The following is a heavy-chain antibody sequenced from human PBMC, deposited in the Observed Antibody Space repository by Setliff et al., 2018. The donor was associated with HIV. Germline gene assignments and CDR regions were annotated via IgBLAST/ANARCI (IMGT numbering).Heavy chain of an antibody. CDR3: ARDRGEKGYFDS. CDR2: FHYSGST. Sequence: SETLSLTCNVSGGSISSSSYYWGWIRQPPGKGLEWIGSFHYSGSTSYNPSLRSRVTISVDTSKNQFSLKLTSVTAADTAVYYCARDRGEKGYFDSWGHGALVTVSS. D-gene: IGHD3-10*01. CDR1: GGSISSSSYY. V-gene: IGHV4-39*07. J-gene: IGHJ4*01.